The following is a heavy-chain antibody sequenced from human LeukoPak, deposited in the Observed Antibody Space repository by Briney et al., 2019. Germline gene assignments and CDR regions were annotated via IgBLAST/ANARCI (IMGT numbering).Heavy chain of an antibody. CDR3: ARDLLAGDDY. Sequence: GGSLRPFCAVSWFTFCSPLVRWGRHGPGKGQGWVAHIKHDGSDKVYVDSVKGRFTISRDNAKNSLFLQMNSLRAEDTAVYYCARDLLAGDDYWGQGTLVTVSS. CDR1: WFTFCSPL. CDR2: IKHDGSDK. D-gene: IGHD2-15*01. V-gene: IGHV3-7*04. J-gene: IGHJ4*02.